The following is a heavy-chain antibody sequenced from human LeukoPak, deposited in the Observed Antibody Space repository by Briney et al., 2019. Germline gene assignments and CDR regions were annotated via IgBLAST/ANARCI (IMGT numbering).Heavy chain of an antibody. J-gene: IGHJ4*02. V-gene: IGHV1-2*02. CDR2: INPNTGGT. CDR1: GYTFTAYY. D-gene: IGHD7-27*01. Sequence: ASVQVSCKASGYTFTAYYIHWVRQAPGQGLEWMGWINPNTGGTNYAQKFQGRVTITRDTSINTAYMDLSRLTSDDTALYYCARDHNSENWGSLGGWSQGTLVTVSS. CDR3: ARDHNSENWGSLGG.